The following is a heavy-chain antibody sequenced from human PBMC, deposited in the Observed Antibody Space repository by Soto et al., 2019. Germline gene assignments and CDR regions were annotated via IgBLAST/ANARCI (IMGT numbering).Heavy chain of an antibody. CDR3: ASSLAVPTYFDY. V-gene: IGHV4-31*03. CDR2: IYYSGST. D-gene: IGHD2-15*01. J-gene: IGHJ4*02. Sequence: SETLSLTCTVSGGSISSGGYYWSWIRQHPGKGLEWIGYIYYSGSTYYNPSLKSRVTISVDTSKNQFSLKLSSVTAADTDVYYCASSLAVPTYFDYWGQGTLVTVSS. CDR1: GGSISSGGYY.